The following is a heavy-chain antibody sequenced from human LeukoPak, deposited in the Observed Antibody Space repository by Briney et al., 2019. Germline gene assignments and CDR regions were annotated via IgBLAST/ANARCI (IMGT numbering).Heavy chain of an antibody. CDR3: ARVGSSGLSMDV. CDR1: GGSISSYY. V-gene: IGHV4-59*01. Sequence: SETLSLTCTVSGGSISSYYWSWIRQPPGKGLEWIGYIYYSGSTNYNPSLKSRVIISVDTSKNQFSLKLSSVTAADTAVYYCARVGSSGLSMDVWGKGTTVTVSS. D-gene: IGHD6-6*01. J-gene: IGHJ6*03. CDR2: IYYSGST.